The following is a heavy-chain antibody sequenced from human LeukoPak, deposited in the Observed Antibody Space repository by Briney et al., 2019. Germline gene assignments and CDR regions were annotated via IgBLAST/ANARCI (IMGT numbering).Heavy chain of an antibody. V-gene: IGHV4-4*07. J-gene: IGHJ2*01. CDR2: IYTSGTT. Sequence: SETLSLTCTVSGGSISGLYWTWIRQPAGKGLEWIGRIYTSGTTNYNPSLKSRVTMSVDTSKNQFSLKLTSVTSADTAVYYCARVLAYWYFDLWGRGTLATVSS. CDR1: GGSISGLY. CDR3: ARVLAYWYFDL.